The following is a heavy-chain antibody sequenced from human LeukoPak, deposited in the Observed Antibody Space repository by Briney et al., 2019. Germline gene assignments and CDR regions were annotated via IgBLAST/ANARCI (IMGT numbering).Heavy chain of an antibody. Sequence: ASVKVSCKVSGYTLTELSMHWVRQAPGKGLGWMGGFDPEDGETIYAQKFQGRVTMTEDTSTDTAYMELSSLRSEDTAVYYCATARDDYVWGSYRSVWFDPWGQGTLVTVSS. CDR2: FDPEDGET. D-gene: IGHD3-16*02. V-gene: IGHV1-24*01. CDR1: GYTLTELS. CDR3: ATARDDYVWGSYRSVWFDP. J-gene: IGHJ5*02.